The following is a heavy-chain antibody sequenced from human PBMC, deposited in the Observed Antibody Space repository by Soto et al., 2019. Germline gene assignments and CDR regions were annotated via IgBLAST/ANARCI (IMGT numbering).Heavy chain of an antibody. CDR3: ARVALLRNSGYDPDYYYGMDV. CDR1: GYTFTSYG. J-gene: IGHJ6*02. Sequence: QVQLVQSGAEVKKPGASVKVSCKASGYTFTSYGISWVRQAPEQGLEWMGWISGNNGNTKYAQKVQVRVTMTTDTSTSTAYMELRSLRSDDTAVYYCARVALLRNSGYDPDYYYGMDVWGQGTTVTVSS. D-gene: IGHD5-12*01. V-gene: IGHV1-18*01. CDR2: ISGNNGNT.